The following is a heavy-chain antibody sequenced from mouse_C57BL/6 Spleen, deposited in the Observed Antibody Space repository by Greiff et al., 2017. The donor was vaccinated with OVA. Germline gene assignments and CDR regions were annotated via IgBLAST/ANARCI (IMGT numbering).Heavy chain of an antibody. Sequence: QVQLQQPGAELVRPGSSVKLSCKASGYTFTSYWMHWAKQRPIQGLEWIGNIDPSDSETHYNQKFKDKATLTVDKSSSTAYMQLSSLTSEDSAVYYCARYRLDGYRYFDVWGTGTTVTVSS. CDR1: GYTFTSYW. CDR2: IDPSDSET. D-gene: IGHD2-3*01. J-gene: IGHJ1*03. V-gene: IGHV1-52*01. CDR3: ARYRLDGYRYFDV.